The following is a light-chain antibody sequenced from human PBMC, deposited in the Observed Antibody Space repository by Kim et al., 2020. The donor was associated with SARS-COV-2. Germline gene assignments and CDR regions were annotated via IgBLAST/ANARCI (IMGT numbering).Light chain of an antibody. CDR2: GKN. CDR3: NSRDSSGNHVV. Sequence: SSELTQDPAVSVALGQTVRITCQGDSLRSYYASWYQQKPGQAPVLVIYGKNNRPSGIPDRFSGSSSGNTASLTITGAQAEDVADYYCNSRDSSGNHVVFGGGTQLTVL. CDR1: SLRSYY. V-gene: IGLV3-19*01. J-gene: IGLJ2*01.